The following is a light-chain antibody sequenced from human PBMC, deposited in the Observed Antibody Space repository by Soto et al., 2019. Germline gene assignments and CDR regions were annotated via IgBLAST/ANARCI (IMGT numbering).Light chain of an antibody. CDR3: SSFTSSKTWV. CDR1: SSDVGAYNY. Sequence: QSALTQPASVSASPGQSITISCTGTSSDVGAYNYVSWFQQHPGKAPKVMIYEVANRPSGVSNRFSGSKSGNTASLTISGLQTEDEGDYYCSSFTSSKTWVFGGGTKVTVL. V-gene: IGLV2-14*01. CDR2: EVA. J-gene: IGLJ3*02.